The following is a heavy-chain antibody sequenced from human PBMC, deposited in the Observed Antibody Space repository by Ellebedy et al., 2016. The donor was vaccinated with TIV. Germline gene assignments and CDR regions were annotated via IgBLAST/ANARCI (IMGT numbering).Heavy chain of an antibody. Sequence: GESLKISCAASGFTFSSYGMHWVRQAPGKGEEWGAVIWYYGSTKYYADSVKGRFTISRDNSKNTLYLQMNSLRAEDTAVYYCARDFSSSWYWGLHYWGQGTLVTVSS. CDR3: ARDFSSSWYWGLHY. CDR2: IWYYGSTK. J-gene: IGHJ4*02. CDR1: GFTFSSYG. D-gene: IGHD6-13*01. V-gene: IGHV3-33*01.